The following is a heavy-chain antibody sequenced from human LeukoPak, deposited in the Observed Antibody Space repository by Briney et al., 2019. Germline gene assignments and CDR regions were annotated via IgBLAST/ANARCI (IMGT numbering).Heavy chain of an antibody. CDR2: ISYDGSNE. J-gene: IGHJ3*02. Sequence: GGSLRLSCAASGFTFSNYAMHWVRQAPGKGLEWVAVISYDGSNEYYVDSVKGRFTISRVNSKNTVYLQMNSLRAEDTAVYYCARDPNNAPAGDAFDIWGQGTMVTVSS. V-gene: IGHV3-30-3*01. CDR1: GFTFSNYA. D-gene: IGHD1/OR15-1a*01. CDR3: ARDPNNAPAGDAFDI.